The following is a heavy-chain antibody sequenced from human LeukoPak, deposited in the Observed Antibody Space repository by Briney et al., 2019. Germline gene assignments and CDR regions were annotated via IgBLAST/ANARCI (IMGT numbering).Heavy chain of an antibody. CDR3: AKLVSSWPGDFDY. CDR1: GYTFTGYY. CDR2: INPNSGGT. Sequence: ASVKVSCKASGYTFTGYYMHWVRQAPGQGLEWMGWINPNSGGTNYAQKFQGRVTMTRDTSISTAYMELSRLRSDDTAVYYCAKLVSSWPGDFDYWGQGTLVTVSS. J-gene: IGHJ4*02. V-gene: IGHV1-2*02. D-gene: IGHD6-13*01.